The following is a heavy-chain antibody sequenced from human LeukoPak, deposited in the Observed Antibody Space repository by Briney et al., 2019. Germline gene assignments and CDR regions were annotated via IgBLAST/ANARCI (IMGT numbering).Heavy chain of an antibody. CDR1: GGSISSSSYY. V-gene: IGHV4-39*07. CDR2: IYYSGST. CDR3: ARDTYYYDSSGYSLQAFDY. D-gene: IGHD3-22*01. J-gene: IGHJ4*02. Sequence: SETLSLTCTVSGGSISSSSYYWGWIRQPPGKGLEWIGSIYYSGSTYYNPSLKSRVTISVDTSKNQFSLKLSSVTAADTAVYYCARDTYYYDSSGYSLQAFDYWGQGTLVTVSS.